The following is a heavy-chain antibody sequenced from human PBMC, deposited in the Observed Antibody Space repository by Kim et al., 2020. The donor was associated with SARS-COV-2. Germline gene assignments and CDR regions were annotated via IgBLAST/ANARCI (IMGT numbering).Heavy chain of an antibody. Sequence: GGSLRLSCAASGFTFSSYEMNWVRQAPGKGLEWVSYISSSGSTIYYADSVKGRFTISRDNAKNSLYLQMNSLRAEDTAVYYCARELKNYYGSGSYDWGQGTLVTVSS. J-gene: IGHJ4*02. V-gene: IGHV3-48*03. CDR1: GFTFSSYE. CDR2: ISSSGSTI. D-gene: IGHD3-10*01. CDR3: ARELKNYYGSGSYD.